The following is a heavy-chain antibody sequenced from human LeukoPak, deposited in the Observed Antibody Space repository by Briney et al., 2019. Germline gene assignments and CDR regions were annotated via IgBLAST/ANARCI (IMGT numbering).Heavy chain of an antibody. Sequence: GGSPRLSCAASGFTFSTHAMNWVRQAPGKGLEWVSTISGSGGSTYYADSVKGRFTISRDNSKSTLYLQMNSLRAEDTAVYYCAKNQLGYSYGSSYFDYWGQGTLVTVSS. J-gene: IGHJ4*02. CDR1: GFTFSTHA. V-gene: IGHV3-23*01. CDR3: AKNQLGYSYGSSYFDY. CDR2: ISGSGGST. D-gene: IGHD5-18*01.